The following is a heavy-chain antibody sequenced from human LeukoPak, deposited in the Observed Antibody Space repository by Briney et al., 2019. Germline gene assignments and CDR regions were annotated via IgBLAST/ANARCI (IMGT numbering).Heavy chain of an antibody. Sequence: PSETLSLTCAVSGGSISSDDYFWSWIRQPPGKGLEWIGYIYHRGSTSYNPSLKSRVTISLDKSRNQFSLNLSSVTAADTAVYYCARAPYDILTGYFLFDSWGQGILVTVSS. CDR3: ARAPYDILTGYFLFDS. D-gene: IGHD3-9*01. CDR2: IYHRGST. J-gene: IGHJ4*02. CDR1: GGSISSDDYF. V-gene: IGHV4-30-2*01.